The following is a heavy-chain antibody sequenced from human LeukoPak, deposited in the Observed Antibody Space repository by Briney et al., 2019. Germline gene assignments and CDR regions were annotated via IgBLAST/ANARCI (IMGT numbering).Heavy chain of an antibody. D-gene: IGHD3-16*02. J-gene: IGHJ4*02. CDR2: IYYSGST. CDR1: GGSISSGGYY. Sequence: SETLSLTCTVSGGSISSGGYYWSWIRQHPGKGLEWIGYIYYSGSTYYNPSLKSRVTISVDTSKNQFSLKLSSVTAVDTAVYYCARVPLRLGELSSIADYWGQGTLVTVSS. V-gene: IGHV4-31*03. CDR3: ARVPLRLGELSSIADY.